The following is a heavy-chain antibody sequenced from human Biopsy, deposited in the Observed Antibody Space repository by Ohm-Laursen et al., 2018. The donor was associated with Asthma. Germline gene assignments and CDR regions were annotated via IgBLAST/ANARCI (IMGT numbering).Heavy chain of an antibody. CDR1: GFTVSRDH. V-gene: IGHV3-53*01. CDR3: ARGDSSGWSHYYFDY. J-gene: IGHJ4*02. CDR2: IYSGGTS. D-gene: IGHD6-19*01. Sequence: SLRLSCAVSGFTVSRDHMFWVRQAPGKGLEWVSVIYSGGTSHTADSVRGRFTISRDFSKNTLHLQMHSLRVEDTAVYYCARGDSSGWSHYYFDYWGQGILVTVSS.